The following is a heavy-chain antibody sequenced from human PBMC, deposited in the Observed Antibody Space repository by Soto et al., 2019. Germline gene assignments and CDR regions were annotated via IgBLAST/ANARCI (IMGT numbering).Heavy chain of an antibody. CDR2: ISAYNGNT. Sequence: ASVKVSCKASGYTFTSYGISWVRQAPGQGLEWMGWISAYNGNTNYAQKLQGRVTMTTDTSTSTAYMEPRSLRSDDTAVYYCARGPSGHYDFWSGYYPTPYGMDVWGQGTTVTVSS. CDR3: ARGPSGHYDFWSGYYPTPYGMDV. D-gene: IGHD3-3*01. J-gene: IGHJ6*02. CDR1: GYTFTSYG. V-gene: IGHV1-18*04.